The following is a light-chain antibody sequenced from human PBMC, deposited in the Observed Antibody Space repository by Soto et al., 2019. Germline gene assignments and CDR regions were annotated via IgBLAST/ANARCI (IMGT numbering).Light chain of an antibody. CDR3: AAWADSLNEYE. J-gene: IGLJ1*01. CDR2: GNN. Sequence: QSVLTQARSVSGTPGQRVTITCSGSSSNIGRNSVNWYQHLPGTAPKLLTHGNNHRPSGVPDRFSGSKSGTSASLAIRGLQPEDEADYCCAAWADSLNEYEFGAGTKVAVL. V-gene: IGLV1-44*01. CDR1: SSNIGRNS.